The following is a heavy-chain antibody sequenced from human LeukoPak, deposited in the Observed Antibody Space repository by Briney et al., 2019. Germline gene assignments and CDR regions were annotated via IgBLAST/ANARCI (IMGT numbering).Heavy chain of an antibody. CDR2: IYWDDDK. J-gene: IGHJ4*02. D-gene: IGHD6-19*01. CDR1: GFSLSTTGVG. CDR3: AHRHRSGWLFDY. Sequence: SGPTLVNPTQTLTLTCTFSGFSLSTTGVGVGWIRQPPGKALEWLVLIYWDDDKRYSPSLKSRLTITKDTSKNQVVLTMTNMDPVDTATYYCAHRHRSGWLFDYWGQGTLVTVSS. V-gene: IGHV2-5*02.